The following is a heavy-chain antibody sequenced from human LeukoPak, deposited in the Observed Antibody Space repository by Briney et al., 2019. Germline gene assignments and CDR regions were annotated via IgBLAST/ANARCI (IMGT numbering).Heavy chain of an antibody. V-gene: IGHV4-34*01. CDR1: GGSFSGYY. CDR2: INHSGST. CDR3: ARGGRDLGYCSGGSCGYYYYGMDV. D-gene: IGHD2-15*01. Sequence: SETLSLTCAVYGGSFSGYYWSWIRQPPGKGLEWIGEINHSGSTNYNPSLKSRVTISVDKSKNQFSLKLSSVTAADTAVYYCARGGRDLGYCSGGSCGYYYYGMDVWGQGTTVTVSS. J-gene: IGHJ6*02.